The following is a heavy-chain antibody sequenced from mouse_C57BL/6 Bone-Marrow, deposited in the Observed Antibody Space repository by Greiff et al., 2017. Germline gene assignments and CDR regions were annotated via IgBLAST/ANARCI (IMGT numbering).Heavy chain of an antibody. CDR1: GFTFSSYG. J-gene: IGHJ2*01. CDR3: ARHPNRDGYWADY. CDR2: ISSGGSYT. D-gene: IGHD2-3*01. V-gene: IGHV5-6*01. Sequence: EVKLMESGGDLVKPGGSLKLSCAASGFTFSSYGMSWVRQTPDKRLEWVATISSGGSYTYYPDSVKGRFTISRDNAKNTLYLQMSSLKSEDTAMYYGARHPNRDGYWADYWGQGTTLTVSS.